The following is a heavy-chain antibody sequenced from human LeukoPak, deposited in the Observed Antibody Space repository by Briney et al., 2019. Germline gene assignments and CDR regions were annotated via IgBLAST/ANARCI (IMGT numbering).Heavy chain of an antibody. CDR3: ARSLAVTQNWFDP. V-gene: IGHV4-38-2*02. D-gene: IGHD4-23*01. J-gene: IGHJ5*02. CDR1: GYSISSGYY. CDR2: IYHSGST. Sequence: SETLSLTCTVSGYSISSGYYWGWIRQPPGKGVEWIGSIYHSGSTYYNPSLKSRVTISVDTSKNQFSLKLSSVTAADTAVYYCARSLAVTQNWFDPWGQGTLVTVSS.